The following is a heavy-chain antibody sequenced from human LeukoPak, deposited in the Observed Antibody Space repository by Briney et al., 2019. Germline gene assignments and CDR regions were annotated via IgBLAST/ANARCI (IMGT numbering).Heavy chain of an antibody. CDR2: INHSGST. CDR1: GGSFSGYY. J-gene: IGHJ6*03. CDR3: ARDYHSYGHAHMDV. D-gene: IGHD5-18*01. V-gene: IGHV4-34*01. Sequence: PSETLSLTCAVYGGSFSGYYWSWIRQPPGKGLEWIGEINHSGSTNYNPSLKSRVTISVDTSKNQFSLKLSSVTAADTAVYYCARDYHSYGHAHMDVWGKGTTVTISS.